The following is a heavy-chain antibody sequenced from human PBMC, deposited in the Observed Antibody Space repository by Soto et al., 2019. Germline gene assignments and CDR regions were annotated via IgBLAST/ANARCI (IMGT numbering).Heavy chain of an antibody. Sequence: EVQLLESGGGLVQPGGSLRLSCAASGFMFSNYAMSWVRQAPGKGLEWVSGIGGRATSAYYADSVKGRFAISRDNSYNTLFLQLTSLRAEDTAVYYCAKSRYSDSSGDYDDFWGQGTLVTVSS. CDR3: AKSRYSDSSGDYDDF. J-gene: IGHJ4*02. CDR1: GFMFSNYA. V-gene: IGHV3-23*01. CDR2: IGGRATSA. D-gene: IGHD3-22*01.